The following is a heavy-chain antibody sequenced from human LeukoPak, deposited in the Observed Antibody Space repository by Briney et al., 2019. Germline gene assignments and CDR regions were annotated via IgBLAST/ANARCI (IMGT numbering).Heavy chain of an antibody. Sequence: PGRSLRLSCAVSGFTFSSYAVHWVRQAPGKGLEWVAVISYDGSNKYYADSVKGRITISRGNSKNTLYLQMNSLRAEDTAVYYCARDVQAGPGYWGQGTLVTVSS. J-gene: IGHJ4*02. V-gene: IGHV3-30-3*01. CDR2: ISYDGSNK. D-gene: IGHD6-19*01. CDR3: ARDVQAGPGY. CDR1: GFTFSSYA.